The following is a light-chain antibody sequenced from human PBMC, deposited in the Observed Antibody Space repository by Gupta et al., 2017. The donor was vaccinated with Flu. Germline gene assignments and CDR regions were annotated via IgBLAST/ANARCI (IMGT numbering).Light chain of an antibody. CDR2: KVA. V-gene: IGKV2-30*02. Sequence: ATLGQPSSIACRSSQTLVHSKGNTDLQGLQQRTGQSPRRLIYKVATRDAGGTDRCCGGGAGTNVTPKISRVEADDVGVDYCMQGTGRSDAFGQGTKLEIK. CDR1: QTLVHSKGNTD. CDR3: MQGTGRSDA. J-gene: IGKJ2*01.